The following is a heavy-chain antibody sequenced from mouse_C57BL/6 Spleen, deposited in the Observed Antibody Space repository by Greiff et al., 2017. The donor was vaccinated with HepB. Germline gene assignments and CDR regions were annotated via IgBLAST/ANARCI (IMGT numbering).Heavy chain of an antibody. CDR3: TRKKGILWAYGSGGFAY. V-gene: IGHV1-15*01. J-gene: IGHJ3*01. D-gene: IGHD1-1*01. Sequence: VQLQESGAELVRPGASVTLSCKASGYTFTDYEMHWVKQTPVHGLEWIGAIDPETGGTAYNQKFKGKAILTADKSSSTAYMELRSLTSEDSAVYYCTRKKGILWAYGSGGFAYWGQGTLVTVSA. CDR1: GYTFTDYE. CDR2: IDPETGGT.